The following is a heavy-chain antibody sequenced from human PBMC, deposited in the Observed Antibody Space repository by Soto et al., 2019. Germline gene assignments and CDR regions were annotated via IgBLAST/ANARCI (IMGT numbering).Heavy chain of an antibody. CDR2: IKQDGSEK. V-gene: IGHV3-7*03. D-gene: IGHD3-3*01. CDR1: GFIFSSYW. J-gene: IGHJ6*02. Sequence: EVQLVESGGGLVQPGGSLRLSCAASGFIFSSYWMSWVRQAPGKGLEWVANIKQDGSEKYYVDSVKGRFTISRDNAKNSLYLQMNSLRAEDTAVYYCVRENRRSDFWSGYPFGMDVWGQGTTVTVSS. CDR3: VRENRRSDFWSGYPFGMDV.